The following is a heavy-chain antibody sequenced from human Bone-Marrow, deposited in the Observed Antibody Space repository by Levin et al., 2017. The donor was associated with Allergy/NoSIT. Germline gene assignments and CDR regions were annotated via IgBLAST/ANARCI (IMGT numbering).Heavy chain of an antibody. Sequence: GGSLRLSCAASGFTFSSYWMHWVRQAPGKGLVWVSRINSDGSSTSYADSVKGRFTISRDNAKNTLYLQMNSLRAEDTAVYYCARDRDYYGSGSYYFSPYYMDVWGKGTTVTVSS. CDR2: INSDGSST. CDR3: ARDRDYYGSGSYYFSPYYMDV. J-gene: IGHJ6*03. V-gene: IGHV3-74*01. D-gene: IGHD3-10*01. CDR1: GFTFSSYW.